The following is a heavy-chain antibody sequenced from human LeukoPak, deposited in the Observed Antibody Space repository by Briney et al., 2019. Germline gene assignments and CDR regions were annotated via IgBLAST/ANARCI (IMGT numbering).Heavy chain of an antibody. Sequence: GGSLRLSCAASGFTFSSYSMNWVRQAPGKGLEWVSSISSSSSYIYYADSVKGRFTISRDNAKNSLYLQMNSLRAEDTAVYYCARDRGNNGMDVWGQGTTVTVSS. CDR1: GFTFSSYS. CDR2: ISSSSSYI. J-gene: IGHJ6*02. V-gene: IGHV3-21*01. CDR3: ARDRGNNGMDV. D-gene: IGHD1/OR15-1a*01.